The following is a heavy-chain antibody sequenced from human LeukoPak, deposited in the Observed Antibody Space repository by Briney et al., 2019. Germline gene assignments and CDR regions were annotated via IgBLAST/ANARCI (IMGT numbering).Heavy chain of an antibody. J-gene: IGHJ6*03. V-gene: IGHV4-59*11. CDR1: GGSISSHY. Sequence: SETLSLTCTVSGGSISSHYWSWIRQPPGKGLEWIGYIYYSGSTNYNPSLKSRVTISVDTSKNQFSLKLSSVTAADTAVYYCARVLFYDFWSGSVYYMDVWGKGTTVTVSS. CDR2: IYYSGST. D-gene: IGHD3-3*01. CDR3: ARVLFYDFWSGSVYYMDV.